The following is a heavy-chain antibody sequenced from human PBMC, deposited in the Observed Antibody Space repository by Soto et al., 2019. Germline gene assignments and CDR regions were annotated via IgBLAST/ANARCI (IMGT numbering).Heavy chain of an antibody. D-gene: IGHD3-22*01. CDR3: ARDRYYYHSSGYSVVYYYYGMDV. Sequence: SETLSLTCTVSGGSISSGGYYWSWIRQHPGKGLEWIGYIYYSGSTYYNPSLKSRVTISVDTSKNQFSLKLSSVTAADTAVYYCARDRYYYHSSGYSVVYYYYGMDVWGHGTTVTVSS. CDR2: IYYSGST. V-gene: IGHV4-31*03. CDR1: GGSISSGGYY. J-gene: IGHJ6*02.